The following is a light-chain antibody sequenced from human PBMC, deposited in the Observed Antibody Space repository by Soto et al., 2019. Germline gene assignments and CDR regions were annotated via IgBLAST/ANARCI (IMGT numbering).Light chain of an antibody. CDR3: CSYAGNSEV. CDR2: EVT. CDR1: SGDVGSYNL. Sequence: HSALTQPASMSGSPGQSITIPCTGTSGDVGSYNLVSWYQQHPGKAPKLLIYEVTERPSGVSNRFSGSKSGSTASLTISGLQPDDEADYYCCSYAGNSEVFGTGTKVTVL. V-gene: IGLV2-23*02. J-gene: IGLJ1*01.